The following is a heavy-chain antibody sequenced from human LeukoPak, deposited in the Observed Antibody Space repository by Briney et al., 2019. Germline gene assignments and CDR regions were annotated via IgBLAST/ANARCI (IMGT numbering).Heavy chain of an antibody. Sequence: GGSLRLSCAASGFTFSGSAMHWVRQASGKGLEWVGRIRSKANSYATAYAASVKGRFTISRDDSKNTAYLQMNSLKTEHTAVYYCTRQDYLYYFDYSGQGTLVTVSS. CDR2: IRSKANSYAT. CDR1: GFTFSGSA. D-gene: IGHD2/OR15-2a*01. V-gene: IGHV3-73*01. J-gene: IGHJ4*02. CDR3: TRQDYLYYFDY.